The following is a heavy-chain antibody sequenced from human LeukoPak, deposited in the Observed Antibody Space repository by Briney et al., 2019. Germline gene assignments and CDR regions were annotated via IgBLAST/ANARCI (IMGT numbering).Heavy chain of an antibody. J-gene: IGHJ4*02. Sequence: SETLSLTCTVSGGSISSYYWSWMRQPPGKGLEWIRYIYYSGSTNYNPSLKSRVTISVDTSKNQFSLKLSSVTAADTAVYYCARVDPDSSSTLEVFDYWGQGTLVTVSS. D-gene: IGHD6-6*01. CDR2: IYYSGST. V-gene: IGHV4-59*01. CDR3: ARVDPDSSSTLEVFDY. CDR1: GGSISSYY.